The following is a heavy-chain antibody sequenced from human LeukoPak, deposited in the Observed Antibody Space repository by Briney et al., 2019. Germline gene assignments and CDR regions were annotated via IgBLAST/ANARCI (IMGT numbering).Heavy chain of an antibody. V-gene: IGHV3-48*03. J-gene: IGHJ4*02. CDR2: ISRTGTI. CDR3: ARDHDY. Sequence: GGSLRLSCAASGFTFSIYEMNWFRQAPGKGLEWVSYISRTGTIYYSDSVKGRFTTSRDNAKNSLCLQMNSLRADDTAIYYCARDHDYWGQGTLVTVSS. CDR1: GFTFSIYE.